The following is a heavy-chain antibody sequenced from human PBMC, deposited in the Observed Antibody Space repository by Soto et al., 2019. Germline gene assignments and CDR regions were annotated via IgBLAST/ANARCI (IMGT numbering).Heavy chain of an antibody. Sequence: SETLSLTCTVSGGSISSYYWSWIRQPPGRGLEWIGYIYYSGSSYFNPSLKSRVTMSLDTSNNQFSLKLSSVTAADAAVYYCARGFTLVRGIIITRWFDPWGQGTLVTVSS. V-gene: IGHV4-59*04. CDR3: ARGFTLVRGIIITRWFDP. J-gene: IGHJ5*02. CDR1: GGSISSYY. CDR2: IYYSGSS. D-gene: IGHD3-10*01.